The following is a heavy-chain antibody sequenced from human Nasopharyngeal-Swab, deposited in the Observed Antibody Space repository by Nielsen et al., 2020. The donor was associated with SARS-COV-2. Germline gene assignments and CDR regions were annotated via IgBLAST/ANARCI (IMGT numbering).Heavy chain of an antibody. J-gene: IGHJ6*02. Sequence: GGSLRLSYAASGFTFSPHGMHWVRQAPGKGPEWVAVISYDGSNKYYADSVKGRFTISRDNSKNTLYLQMNSLRAEDTAVYYCAKDLPKQQLAQYYYYGMDVWGQGTTVTVSS. D-gene: IGHD6-13*01. CDR1: GFTFSPHG. CDR2: ISYDGSNK. V-gene: IGHV3-30*18. CDR3: AKDLPKQQLAQYYYYGMDV.